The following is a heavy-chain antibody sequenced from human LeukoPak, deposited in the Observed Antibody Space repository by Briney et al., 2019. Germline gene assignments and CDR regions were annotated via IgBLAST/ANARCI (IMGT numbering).Heavy chain of an antibody. J-gene: IGHJ4*02. Sequence: PGGSLRLSCVASGFTFDDYGMHWVWQAPGKALEWVSGISWNSGSIDYADSVKGRFTISRDNAKNSLYLQMNSLRAEDTALYYCTKLGCSSTTCYTNHWGQGTLVTVSS. CDR2: ISWNSGSI. V-gene: IGHV3-9*01. D-gene: IGHD2-2*02. CDR1: GFTFDDYG. CDR3: TKLGCSSTTCYTNH.